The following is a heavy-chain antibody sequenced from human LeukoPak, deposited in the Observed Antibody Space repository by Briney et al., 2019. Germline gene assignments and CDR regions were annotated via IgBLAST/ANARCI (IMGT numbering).Heavy chain of an antibody. V-gene: IGHV3-30*04. CDR3: ARDDRSGVVVAALDY. CDR2: ILYDGSNQ. D-gene: IGHD3-22*01. CDR1: GFTFRSFA. J-gene: IGHJ4*02. Sequence: GGSLRLSCAASGFTFRSFAMHWVRQAPGKGLEWVAVILYDGSNQYYAESVKGRFTISRDNSKNTLYLQMNSLRAEDTALYFCARDDRSGVVVAALDYWGQGTLVTVSS.